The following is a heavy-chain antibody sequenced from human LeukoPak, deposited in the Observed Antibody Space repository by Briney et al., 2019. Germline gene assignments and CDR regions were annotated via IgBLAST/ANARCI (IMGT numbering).Heavy chain of an antibody. CDR1: GFSLSSYA. CDR3: ARDPGLRLDF. D-gene: IGHD3-16*01. CDR2: IWYDGSNE. Sequence: SGGSLRLSCAASGFSLSSYAMHWVRQAPGKGLEWVAVIWYDGSNEYYSDSVKGRFAISKDNSKSTLYLQMNSLRAEDTAVYFCARDPGLRLDFWGQGTLLIVSS. V-gene: IGHV3-33*01. J-gene: IGHJ4*02.